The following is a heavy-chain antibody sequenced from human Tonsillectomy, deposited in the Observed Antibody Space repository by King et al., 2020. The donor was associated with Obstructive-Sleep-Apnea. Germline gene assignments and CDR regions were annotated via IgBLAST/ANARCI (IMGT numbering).Heavy chain of an antibody. CDR2: ISYDGSNK. V-gene: IGHV3-30*03. CDR3: ATGYYYDSSGYYRLLDY. CDR1: GFTFSSYG. D-gene: IGHD3-22*01. Sequence: VQLVESGGGVVQPGRSLRLSCAASGFTFSSYGMHWVRQAPGKGLEWVAVISYDGSNKYYADSVKGRFTISRDNSKNTLYLQMNSLRAEDTAVYYCATGYYYDSSGYYRLLDYWGQGTLVTVSS. J-gene: IGHJ4*02.